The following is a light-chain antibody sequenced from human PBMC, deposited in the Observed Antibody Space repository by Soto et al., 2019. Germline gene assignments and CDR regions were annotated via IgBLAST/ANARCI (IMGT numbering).Light chain of an antibody. Sequence: DLQMTQSPSSLSASVGDRITITCRASQGINNYLAWYQQKPGKVPKVLIYGASTLQSGVPSRFSGSGSGTDFTLTISSLQPEDVATYYCQKYNSAPRTFGQGTKVEIK. CDR1: QGINNY. CDR2: GAS. V-gene: IGKV1-27*01. J-gene: IGKJ1*01. CDR3: QKYNSAPRT.